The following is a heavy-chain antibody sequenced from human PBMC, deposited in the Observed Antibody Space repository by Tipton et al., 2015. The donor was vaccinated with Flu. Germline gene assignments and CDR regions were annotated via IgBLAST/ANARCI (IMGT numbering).Heavy chain of an antibody. J-gene: IGHJ5*02. CDR3: ARGYVVVVAGGSNWFDP. Sequence: TLSLTCTVSGASIKSDYWSWIRQPPGRALEWIGSVHPSGNTYYNPSLKSRVTMSVDTSKNQFSLKVFSVTAADTAVYYCARGYVVVVAGGSNWFDPWGQGTLVTVSS. CDR1: GASIKSDY. V-gene: IGHV4-4*07. CDR2: VHPSGNT. D-gene: IGHD2-15*01.